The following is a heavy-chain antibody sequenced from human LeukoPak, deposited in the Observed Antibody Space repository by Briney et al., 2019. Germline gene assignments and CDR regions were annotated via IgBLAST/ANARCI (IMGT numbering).Heavy chain of an antibody. CDR1: GGSISSYY. CDR3: AREGAVGGGNFDY. D-gene: IGHD3-16*01. J-gene: IGHJ4*02. V-gene: IGHV4-59*01. Sequence: SETLSLTCTVSGGSISSYYWGWIRQPPGKGLEWIGYIYYSGSTNYNPSLKSRVTISVDTSKNQFSLKLSSVTAADTAVYYCAREGAVGGGNFDYWGQGTLVTVSS. CDR2: IYYSGST.